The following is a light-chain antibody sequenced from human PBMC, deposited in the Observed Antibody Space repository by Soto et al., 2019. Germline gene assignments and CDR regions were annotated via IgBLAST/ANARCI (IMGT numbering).Light chain of an antibody. Sequence: SPTTKSGCSARIACGPGGASQSLSSNLAWYQQNPGQARWLLSYGAYTRATGIQARFSGSGSGTELNRTVRSLQSVDFAVYFCKQYNNWPQTVGQGTKVDIK. V-gene: IGKV3-15*01. CDR3: KQYNNWPQT. J-gene: IGKJ1*01. CDR2: GAY. CDR1: QSLSSN.